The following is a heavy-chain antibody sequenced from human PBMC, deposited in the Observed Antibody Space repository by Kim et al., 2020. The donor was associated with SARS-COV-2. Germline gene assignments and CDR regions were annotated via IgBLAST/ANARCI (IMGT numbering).Heavy chain of an antibody. CDR1: GGSFSGYY. V-gene: IGHV4-34*01. Sequence: SETLSLTCAVYGGSFSGYYWSWIRQPPGKGLEWIGEINHSGSTNYNPSLKSRVTISVDTSKNQFSLKLSSVTAADTAVYYCASLPLYLPGQWLVPKYYYYGMDVWGQGTTVTVSS. CDR2: INHSGST. J-gene: IGHJ6*02. D-gene: IGHD6-19*01. CDR3: ASLPLYLPGQWLVPKYYYYGMDV.